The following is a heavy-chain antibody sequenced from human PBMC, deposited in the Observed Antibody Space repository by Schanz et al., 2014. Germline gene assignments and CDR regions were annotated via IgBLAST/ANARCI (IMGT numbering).Heavy chain of an antibody. CDR1: GYTFSDYG. D-gene: IGHD6-6*01. Sequence: QVQLVQSGDEVKKPGASVKVSCKTSGYTFSDYGITWVRQAPGQGLEWVGWISPYTGNTHYFDKMEGRVTMTTDTSTSTAYMDLRSLRSDDTVVYCCARDQSAYTNSSDVRYFDYWGQGSPVTVSS. CDR3: ARDQSAYTNSSDVRYFDY. J-gene: IGHJ4*02. V-gene: IGHV1-18*01. CDR2: ISPYTGNT.